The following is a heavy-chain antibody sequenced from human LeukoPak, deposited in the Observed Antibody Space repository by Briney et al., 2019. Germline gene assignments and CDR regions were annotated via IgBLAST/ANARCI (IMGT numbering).Heavy chain of an antibody. Sequence: GRSLRLSCAASGFTFSSYAMHWVRQAPGKGLEWVAVISYDGSNKYYADSVKGRFTISRDNSKNTLYLQMNSLRAEGTAVYYCARLYGDYDYWGQGTLVTVSS. V-gene: IGHV3-30-3*01. CDR3: ARLYGDYDY. CDR1: GFTFSSYA. D-gene: IGHD4-17*01. CDR2: ISYDGSNK. J-gene: IGHJ4*02.